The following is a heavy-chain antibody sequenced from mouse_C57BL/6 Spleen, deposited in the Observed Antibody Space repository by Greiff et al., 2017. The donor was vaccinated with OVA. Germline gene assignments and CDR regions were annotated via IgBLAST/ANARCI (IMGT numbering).Heavy chain of an antibody. CDR1: GFTFSDYY. CDR2: INYDGSST. V-gene: IGHV5-16*01. J-gene: IGHJ4*01. Sequence: EVQLVESEGGLVQPGSSMKLSCTASGFTFSDYYMAWVRQVPEKGLEWVANINYDGSSTYYLDSLKSRFIISRDNAKNILYLQMSSLKSEDTATYYCARETWYAMDYWGQGTSVTVSS. CDR3: ARETWYAMDY.